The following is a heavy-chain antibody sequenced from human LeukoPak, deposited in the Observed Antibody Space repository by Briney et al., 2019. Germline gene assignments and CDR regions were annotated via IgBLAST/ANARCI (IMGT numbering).Heavy chain of an antibody. D-gene: IGHD2-2*01. Sequence: SQTLSLTYTVSGGSISSGSYYWSWIRQPAGKGLEWIGRIYTSGSTNYNPSLKSRVTISVDTSKNQFSLKLSSVTAADTAVYYCARDKCSSTSCSSYDAFDIWGQGTMVTVSS. CDR2: IYTSGST. J-gene: IGHJ3*02. CDR3: ARDKCSSTSCSSYDAFDI. V-gene: IGHV4-61*02. CDR1: GGSISSGSYY.